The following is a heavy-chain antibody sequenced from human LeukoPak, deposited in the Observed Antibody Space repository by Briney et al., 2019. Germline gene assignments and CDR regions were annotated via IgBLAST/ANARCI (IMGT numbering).Heavy chain of an antibody. D-gene: IGHD3-16*02. CDR2: IKSKTDGGTT. V-gene: IGHV3-15*01. CDR3: TTPLWGSYRYLQDAFDI. Sequence: GGSLRLSCAASGFTFSNAWMSWVRQAPGKGLEWVGRIKSKTDGGTTDYAAPVKGRFTISRDDSKNTLYLQMNSLKTEDTAVYYCTTPLWGSYRYLQDAFDIWGQGTMVTVSS. J-gene: IGHJ3*02. CDR1: GFTFSNAW.